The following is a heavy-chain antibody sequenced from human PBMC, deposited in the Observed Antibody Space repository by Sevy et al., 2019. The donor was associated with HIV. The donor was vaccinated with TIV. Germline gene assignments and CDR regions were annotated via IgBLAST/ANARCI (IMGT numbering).Heavy chain of an antibody. CDR3: AREGMVSPDAFDI. CDR1: EFTFSDYY. D-gene: IGHD3-10*01. J-gene: IGHJ3*02. V-gene: IGHV3-11*01. CDR2: ISNSGSDI. Sequence: GGSLRLSCAASEFTFSDYYMSWFRQAPGKGLEWVLYISNSGSDIYYADSVKGRFTISRDNAKKSLYLQMNSLRVEDTAVYYCAREGMVSPDAFDIWGQGTLVTVSS.